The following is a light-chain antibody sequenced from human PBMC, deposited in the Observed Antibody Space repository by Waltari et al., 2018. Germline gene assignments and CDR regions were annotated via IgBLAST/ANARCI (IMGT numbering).Light chain of an antibody. V-gene: IGLV2-8*01. Sequence: QSALTQPPSASGSPGQSVTLSSTGTSTDVGVYNYVSWYQQFPGKAPKLILYEVSQRPPGVPDRFSGSKSGNTASLTVSGLQAEDEGYYYCSSYAGGNDVGFGGGTKLTVL. J-gene: IGLJ2*01. CDR2: EVS. CDR1: STDVGVYNY. CDR3: SSYAGGNDVG.